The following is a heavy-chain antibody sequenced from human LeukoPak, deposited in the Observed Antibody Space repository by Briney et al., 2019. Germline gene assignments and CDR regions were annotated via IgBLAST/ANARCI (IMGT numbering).Heavy chain of an antibody. CDR3: ARGDDSGYYDYFDY. CDR2: IYTGGNT. J-gene: IGHJ4*02. Sequence: GGSLRLSCAASGFTVDSNYLSWVRQAPGKGLEWVSTIYTGGNTYYAASVKGRFTIPRDFSKNAVFLHMNSLRAEDTAMYYCARGDDSGYYDYFDYWGQGALVTVSS. CDR1: GFTVDSNY. V-gene: IGHV3-53*01. D-gene: IGHD3-22*01.